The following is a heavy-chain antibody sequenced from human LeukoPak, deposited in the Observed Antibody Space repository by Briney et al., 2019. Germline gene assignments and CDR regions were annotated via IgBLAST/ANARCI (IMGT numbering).Heavy chain of an antibody. CDR2: VKSESDGGTA. CDR1: GFTFSTYS. D-gene: IGHD3-10*01. V-gene: IGHV3-15*01. J-gene: IGHJ4*02. CDR3: ATGYGSGNACDY. Sequence: GGSLRLSCAASGFTFSTYSMNWVRQAPGRGLEWVGLVKSESDGGTAVYAAPVKGRFTISRDDSKNTLYLQMNSLKTEDTAVYYCATGYGSGNACDYWGQGTLVTVSS.